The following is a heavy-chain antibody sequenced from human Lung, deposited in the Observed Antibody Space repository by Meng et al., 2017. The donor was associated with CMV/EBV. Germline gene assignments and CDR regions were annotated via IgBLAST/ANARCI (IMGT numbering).Heavy chain of an antibody. CDR3: GGDRRNSNYGSRDY. CDR2: ISSSSSYI. J-gene: IGHJ4*02. D-gene: IGHD4-11*01. CDR1: GFDFSTYS. V-gene: IGHV3-21*06. Sequence: GGSLRLXCLGSGFDFSTYSMNWFRQAPGKGPEWVSSISSSSSYIYYADSVKGRFTVSRSNANDSLYLQMNSLRAEDTGVYYCGGDRRNSNYGSRDYWGQGXLVTVSS.